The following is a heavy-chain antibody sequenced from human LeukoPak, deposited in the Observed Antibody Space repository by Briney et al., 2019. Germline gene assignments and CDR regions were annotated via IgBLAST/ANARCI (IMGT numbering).Heavy chain of an antibody. CDR1: GYTFTSYG. V-gene: IGHV1-18*01. CDR3: AREGLVLTVYVLFDY. CDR2: ISAYNGNT. Sequence: ASVKVSCKASGYTFTSYGISWVRQAPGQGLEWMGWISAYNGNTNYAQKLQGRVTMTTDTSTSTAYMELRSLRSDDTAVYYCAREGLVLTVYVLFDYWGQGTLVTVSS. J-gene: IGHJ4*02. D-gene: IGHD2-8*01.